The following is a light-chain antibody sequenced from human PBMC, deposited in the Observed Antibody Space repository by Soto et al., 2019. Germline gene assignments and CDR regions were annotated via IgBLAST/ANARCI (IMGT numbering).Light chain of an antibody. CDR2: AAS. CDR1: QGINNY. J-gene: IGKJ3*01. Sequence: DIQLTQSPSFLSASVGDRVTITCRASQGINNYLGWYRQKPGKAPKLLIYAASTLQSGVPSRFSGSGSGTEFTLTISSLQPEDFATYYCQQLNSYPITFGPGTKVDI. CDR3: QQLNSYPIT. V-gene: IGKV1-9*01.